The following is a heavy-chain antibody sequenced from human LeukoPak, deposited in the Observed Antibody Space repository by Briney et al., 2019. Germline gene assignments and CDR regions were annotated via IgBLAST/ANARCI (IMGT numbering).Heavy chain of an antibody. V-gene: IGHV3-48*03. CDR1: GFTFSNYA. Sequence: GGSLRLSCVASGFTFSNYAMSWVRQAPGKGLEWVSYISSSGSTIYYADSVKGRFTISRDNAKNSLYLQMNSLRAEDTAVYYCARGSEYCDSSGYGDYWGQGTLVTVSS. CDR3: ARGSEYCDSSGYGDY. D-gene: IGHD3-22*01. CDR2: ISSSGSTI. J-gene: IGHJ4*02.